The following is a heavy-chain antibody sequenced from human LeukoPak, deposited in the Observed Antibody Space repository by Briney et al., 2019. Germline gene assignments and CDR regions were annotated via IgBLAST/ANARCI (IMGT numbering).Heavy chain of an antibody. J-gene: IGHJ5*02. V-gene: IGHV4-30-2*01. CDR1: GDSITSGYYS. CDR3: ARELWFGNSPGSWLDP. D-gene: IGHD3-10*01. Sequence: PSETLSLTCTVSGDSITSGYYSWIWIRQPSGKDLEWIGYLVHTGSTYYKPSLRRRVTTSVDRTRNQFSLRMTLVAAADTVVYYCARELWFGNSPGSWLDPWGQGTLVTVSS. CDR2: LVHTGST.